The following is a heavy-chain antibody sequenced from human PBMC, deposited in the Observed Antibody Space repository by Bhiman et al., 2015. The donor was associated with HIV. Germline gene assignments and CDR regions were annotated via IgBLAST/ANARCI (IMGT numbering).Heavy chain of an antibody. V-gene: IGHV3-7*01. CDR3: ARDRRRTVVAGYDYYGMDV. Sequence: EVQLVESGGGLVQPGGSLRLSCAASGFTFSSYWMSWVRQAPGKGLEWVANIKEDGSEKFYVDSVKGRFTVSRDNAENSLYLHLNSLRVEDTAVYYCARDRRRTVVAGYDYYGMDVWGPRGPRSPSPQ. D-gene: IGHD6-19*01. J-gene: IGHJ6*04. CDR2: IKEDGSEK. CDR1: GFTFSSYW.